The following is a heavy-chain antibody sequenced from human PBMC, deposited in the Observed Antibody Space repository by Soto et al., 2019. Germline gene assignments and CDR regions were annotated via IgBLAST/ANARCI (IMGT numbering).Heavy chain of an antibody. CDR1: GFTFSDYY. Sequence: QVQLVESGGNLVKPGGSLRLSCAASGFTFSDYYMFWIRQAPGKGLEWVSYISSSGTTVYYRDSVKGRFTLSRDNANNSLALQMDSLRAEDTAVYYCARETRGYSDNFRDWVFDYWGQGALVTVSS. CDR2: ISSSGTTV. V-gene: IGHV3-11*01. D-gene: IGHD1-26*01. CDR3: ARETRGYSDNFRDWVFDY. J-gene: IGHJ4*02.